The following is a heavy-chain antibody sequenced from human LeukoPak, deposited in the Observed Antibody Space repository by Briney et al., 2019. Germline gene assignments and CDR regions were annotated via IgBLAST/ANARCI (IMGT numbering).Heavy chain of an antibody. V-gene: IGHV4-34*01. CDR3: AREGGIVVAGTWGRNSYYMDV. D-gene: IGHD6-19*01. Sequence: SETLSLTCAVYGGSFNDYYWNWIRQPPGKGLEWIGEINLRGSTTYNPSLKSRVTISLDESKNQFSLKLSSVTAADTAVYYCAREGGIVVAGTWGRNSYYMDVWGKGTTVTVSS. CDR2: INLRGST. CDR1: GGSFNDYY. J-gene: IGHJ6*03.